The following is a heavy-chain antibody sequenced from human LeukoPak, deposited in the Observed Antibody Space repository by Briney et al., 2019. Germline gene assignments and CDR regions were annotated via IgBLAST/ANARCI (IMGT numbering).Heavy chain of an antibody. CDR2: IYYSGST. V-gene: IGHV4-59*08. Sequence: SETLSLTCTVSGGSISSYSWSWIRQPSGKGLEWIGYIYYSGSTNYNPSLKSRVTMSVDTSKNQFSLKLTSVTAADTAVYYCARRASKTIFGVVTRSWSLDYWGQGTLVTVSS. D-gene: IGHD3-3*01. J-gene: IGHJ4*02. CDR1: GGSISSYS. CDR3: ARRASKTIFGVVTRSWSLDY.